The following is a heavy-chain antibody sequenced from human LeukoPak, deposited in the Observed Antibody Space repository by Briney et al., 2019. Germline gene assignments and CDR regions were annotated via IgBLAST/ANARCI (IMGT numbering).Heavy chain of an antibody. CDR1: GFTFSSYA. V-gene: IGHV3-30-3*01. Sequence: PGGSLRLSCAASGFTFSSYAMDWVRQAPGKGLGWVAVISYDGSNKYYADSVKGRFTISRDNSKNTLYLQMNSLRAEDTAVYYCARRYDYVWGSYRSGYFDYWGQGTLVTVSS. J-gene: IGHJ4*02. CDR2: ISYDGSNK. CDR3: ARRYDYVWGSYRSGYFDY. D-gene: IGHD3-16*02.